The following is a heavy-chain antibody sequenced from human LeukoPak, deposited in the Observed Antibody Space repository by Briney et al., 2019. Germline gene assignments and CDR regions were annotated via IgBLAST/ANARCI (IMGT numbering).Heavy chain of an antibody. CDR3: ARRHSSWYYFDY. Sequence: GGSLRLSCAASGFTFDDYGMSWVRQAPGKGLEWVSGINWNGGSTGYADSVKGRFTISRDNAKNSLYLQMNSLRAEDTAVYYCARRHSSWYYFDYWGQGTLVTVSS. CDR1: GFTFDDYG. J-gene: IGHJ4*02. V-gene: IGHV3-20*04. D-gene: IGHD6-13*01. CDR2: INWNGGST.